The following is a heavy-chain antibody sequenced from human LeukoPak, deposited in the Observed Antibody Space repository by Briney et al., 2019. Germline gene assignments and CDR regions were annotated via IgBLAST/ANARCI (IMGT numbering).Heavy chain of an antibody. D-gene: IGHD2-2*01. J-gene: IGHJ6*02. Sequence: SETLSLTCIVSDDSISGYSWSWIRQPPGKGLEWIGYISYSGSAKYTPSLKSRVSLSVDASKNQFSLKLNSVTAADTAVYYCAKPASSSTNCYFTGHGMGVWGQGTTVTVSS. CDR1: DDSISGYS. V-gene: IGHV4-59*01. CDR2: ISYSGSA. CDR3: AKPASSSTNCYFTGHGMGV.